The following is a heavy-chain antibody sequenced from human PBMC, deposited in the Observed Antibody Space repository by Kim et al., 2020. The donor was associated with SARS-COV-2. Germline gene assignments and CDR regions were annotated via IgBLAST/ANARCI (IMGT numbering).Heavy chain of an antibody. J-gene: IGHJ6*02. CDR3: ARDNINWSMDV. CDR2: ITPGDGFV. V-gene: IGHV1-46*01. CDR1: GYTFTSHK. Sequence: ASVKVSCKASGYTFTSHKIHWVRQAPGHGLEWMGIITPGDGFVSYAQKFQGRVTMTRDTSTSAVYVELGSLRSDDTAIYYCARDNINWSMDVWGQGTTVTVSS. D-gene: IGHD2-15*01.